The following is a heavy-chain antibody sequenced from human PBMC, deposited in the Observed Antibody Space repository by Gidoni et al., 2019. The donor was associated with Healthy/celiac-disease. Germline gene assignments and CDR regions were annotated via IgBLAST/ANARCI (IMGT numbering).Heavy chain of an antibody. Sequence: QVQLQESGPGLVKPSETLSLTCTVSGCSISFYYWSWIRQPPGKGLEWIGYIYYSGSTNYNPSLKSRVTISVDTSKNQFSLKLSSVTAADTAVYYCARAVCSSTSCLPDFWGQGTLVTVSS. V-gene: IGHV4-59*01. J-gene: IGHJ4*02. CDR3: ARAVCSSTSCLPDF. D-gene: IGHD2-2*01. CDR2: IYYSGST. CDR1: GCSISFYY.